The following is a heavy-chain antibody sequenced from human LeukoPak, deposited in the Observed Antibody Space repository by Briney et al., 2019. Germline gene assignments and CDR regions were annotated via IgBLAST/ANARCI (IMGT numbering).Heavy chain of an antibody. CDR1: GGSVSSYY. V-gene: IGHV4-59*02. CDR2: IYNSENT. D-gene: IGHD1-26*01. CDR3: ARENSGGYREFDY. J-gene: IGHJ4*02. Sequence: SETLSLTCTVSGGSVSSYYWSWIRQPPGKGLEWIGYIYNSENTKYNSSLMSRVTMSLDTSKNQVFLKLSSVTAADTAVFYCARENSGGYREFDYWGQGTLVTVSS.